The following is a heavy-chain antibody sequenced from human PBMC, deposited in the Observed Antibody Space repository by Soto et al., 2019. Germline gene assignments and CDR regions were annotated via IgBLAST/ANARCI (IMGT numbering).Heavy chain of an antibody. Sequence: EVHLVESGGGLVKPGGSLRLSCAASGFTFSTYSMQWVRQAPGKGLEWVSLISGTGRYMYYADSVKGRFTISRDNSKNTIFLHMDSLRAEDTAVYYCAKDRNYPRDYFHYWGQGTLVTVSS. CDR1: GFTFSTYS. D-gene: IGHD1-7*01. J-gene: IGHJ4*02. CDR2: ISGTGRYM. CDR3: AKDRNYPRDYFHY. V-gene: IGHV3-21*04.